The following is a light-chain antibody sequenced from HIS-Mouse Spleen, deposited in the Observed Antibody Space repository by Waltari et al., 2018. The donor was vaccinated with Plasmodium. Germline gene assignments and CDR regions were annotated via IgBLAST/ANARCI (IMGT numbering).Light chain of an antibody. J-gene: IGKJ1*01. Sequence: EIVLTQSPGTLSLSPGERATLSCRASQSVSSSYLAWYQQKPGQAPRLLIYGASSRATGITDGVSGSGSGTDFTLTISRLEPEDFAGYYCQQYGSSPRTFGQGTKVEI. CDR3: QQYGSSPRT. V-gene: IGKV3-20*01. CDR1: QSVSSSY. CDR2: GAS.